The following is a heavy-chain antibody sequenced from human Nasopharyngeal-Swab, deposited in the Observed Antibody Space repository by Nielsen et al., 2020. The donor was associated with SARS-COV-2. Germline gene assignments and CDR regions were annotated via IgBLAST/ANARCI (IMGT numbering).Heavy chain of an antibody. D-gene: IGHD3-22*01. V-gene: IGHV4-34*01. CDR2: INHSGST. J-gene: IGHJ3*02. CDR3: ARGEDTRNYYDSSVTDAFDI. CDR1: GGSFSGYC. Sequence: SETLSLTCAVYGGSFSGYCWSWIRQPPGKGLEWIGEINHSGSTNYNPSLKSRVTISVDTSKNQFSLKLSSVTAADTAVYYCARGEDTRNYYDSSVTDAFDIWGQGTMVTVSS.